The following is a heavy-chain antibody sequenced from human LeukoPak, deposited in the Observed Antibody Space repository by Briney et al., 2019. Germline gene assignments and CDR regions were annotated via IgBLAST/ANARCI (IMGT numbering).Heavy chain of an antibody. J-gene: IGHJ6*03. V-gene: IGHV1-18*01. CDR3: ARERNTDVVPYYYYYMDV. CDR1: GCTFISYG. Sequence: ASVKVSCKASGCTFISYGISWVRQAPGQGLEWMGWIGTYNGNTNYAQKLQGRVTMTTNTSTSTAYMELRSLRSDDTAMYYCARERNTDVVPYYYYYMDVWGKGTTVTVSS. CDR2: IGTYNGNT. D-gene: IGHD2-2*01.